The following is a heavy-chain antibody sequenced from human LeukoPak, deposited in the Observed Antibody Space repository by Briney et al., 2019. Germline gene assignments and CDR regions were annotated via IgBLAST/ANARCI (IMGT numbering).Heavy chain of an antibody. J-gene: IGHJ5*02. D-gene: IGHD3-10*01. CDR1: GGSISGYS. CDR2: IYYSGST. V-gene: IGHV4-59*08. CDR3: ARHVPYYYGSGSPGGWFDP. Sequence: SETLSLTCTVSGGSISGYSWSWIRQPPGKGLEWIGYIYYSGSTNCNPSLKSRVTISVDTSKDQFPLKLSSVTAADTAVYYCARHVPYYYGSGSPGGWFDPWGQGTLVTVSS.